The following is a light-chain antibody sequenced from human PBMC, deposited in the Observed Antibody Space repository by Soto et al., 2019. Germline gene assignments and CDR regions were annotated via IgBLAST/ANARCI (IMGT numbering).Light chain of an antibody. CDR2: QAS. V-gene: IGKV1-5*03. CDR3: QQYKTYWT. CDR1: QSISGW. J-gene: IGKJ1*01. Sequence: DIQMTQSPSTLSASVGDRVTITCRAAQSISGWLAWYQQKPGKAPKLLIYQASSLETGLPLRFSGSGSGTEFTLTISSLQPDDFATYYCQQYKTYWTFGQGTKVQI.